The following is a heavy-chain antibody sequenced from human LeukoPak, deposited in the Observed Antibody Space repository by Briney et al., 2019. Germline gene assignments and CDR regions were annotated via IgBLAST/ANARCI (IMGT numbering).Heavy chain of an antibody. CDR2: IHYTGST. D-gene: IGHD3-3*01. V-gene: IGHV4-39*07. CDR1: GGSIDSGDYY. J-gene: IGHJ5*02. CDR3: ARHPIERSLGGVPDWFDP. Sequence: SETLSLTCTVSGGSIDSGDYYWGWVRQPPGKGLECIASIHYTGSTYYDPSLKGRVTLSVDTSKNQFSLNLYSVTAADTAIYYCARHPIERSLGGVPDWFDPWGQGTLVTVSS.